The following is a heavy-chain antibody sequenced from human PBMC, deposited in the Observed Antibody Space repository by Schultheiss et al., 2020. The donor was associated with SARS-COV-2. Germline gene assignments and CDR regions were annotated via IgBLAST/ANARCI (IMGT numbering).Heavy chain of an antibody. V-gene: IGHV3-48*03. CDR1: GFTFSSYE. J-gene: IGHJ6*02. CDR2: ISSSGSTI. D-gene: IGHD3-3*01. Sequence: GGSLRLSCAASGFTFSSYEMNWVRQAPGKGLEWVSYISSSGSTIYYADSVKGRFTISRDNAKNSLYLQMNSLRAEDTAVYYCARDSSSITIFGVVTRYGMDVCGQGTTVTVAS. CDR3: ARDSSSITIFGVVTRYGMDV.